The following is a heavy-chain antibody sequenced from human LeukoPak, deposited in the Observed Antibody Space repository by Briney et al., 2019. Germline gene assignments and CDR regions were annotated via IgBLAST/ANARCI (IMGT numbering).Heavy chain of an antibody. Sequence: PGGSLRLSCAASGFTVSSNYMSWVRQAPGKGLEWVSVIYSGGSTYYADSVKGRFTISRDNSKNTLYLQMNSLRAEDTAVYYCARLYCSGGSCYPTGAGYYFDYWGQGTLVTVSS. CDR2: IYSGGST. D-gene: IGHD2-15*01. V-gene: IGHV3-66*04. CDR3: ARLYCSGGSCYPTGAGYYFDY. J-gene: IGHJ4*02. CDR1: GFTVSSNY.